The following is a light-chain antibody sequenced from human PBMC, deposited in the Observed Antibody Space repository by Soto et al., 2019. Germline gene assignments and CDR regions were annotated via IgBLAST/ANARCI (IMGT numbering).Light chain of an antibody. CDR3: QQSHSTPFT. CDR1: QSISSY. V-gene: IGKV1-39*01. J-gene: IGKJ4*01. CDR2: GAA. Sequence: DIQMTQSPSSLSASVGDRVTITCRASQSISSYLNWYQQKPGKAPKVLISGAASLQSGVPLRFSGSGSGTDFTLTISSLQSEDVESYYYQQSHSTPFTFGGGTKLEIK.